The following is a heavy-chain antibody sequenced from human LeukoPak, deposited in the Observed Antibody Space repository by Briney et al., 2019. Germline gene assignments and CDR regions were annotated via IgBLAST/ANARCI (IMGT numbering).Heavy chain of an antibody. CDR1: CGSISSYY. D-gene: IGHD4-17*01. V-gene: IGHV4-4*07. CDR2: IYITGIT. Sequence: SETLSLTRNVFCGSISSYYWNWIRQPAGKGLEWIGRIYITGITSYNPSLKSRLIMSVDTSKNQFSLKLNSVTAADTAVYYCARENNEIYGDDGNYMDVWGKGTTVTVSS. J-gene: IGHJ6*03. CDR3: ARENNEIYGDDGNYMDV.